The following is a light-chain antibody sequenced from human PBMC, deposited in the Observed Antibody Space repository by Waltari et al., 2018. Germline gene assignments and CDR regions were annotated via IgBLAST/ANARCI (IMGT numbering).Light chain of an antibody. CDR2: ETS. Sequence: DIQMTQSPSTLSASVGDRVTITCRASQTISNLLAWYQQKPGKVPKLLIYETSSLHSGVPSRFSGSGSGTDFTLTISSLQPDDFATYYCQHYYNFPETFGQGTKVEVK. J-gene: IGKJ1*01. CDR1: QTISNL. V-gene: IGKV1-5*03. CDR3: QHYYNFPET.